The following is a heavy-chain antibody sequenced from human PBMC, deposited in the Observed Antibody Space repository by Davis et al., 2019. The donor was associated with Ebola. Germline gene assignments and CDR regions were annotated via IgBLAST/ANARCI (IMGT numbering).Heavy chain of an antibody. CDR3: ATLPGYY. Sequence: PGGSLRLSCAASGFTFTGFWMSWVRQAPGKGLEWVANIKQDGSEKYYVNSVKGRFIISRDNAKNTLYLQMNNLRVEDTAVYYCATLPGYYWGQGTLVTVSS. CDR1: GFTFTGFW. V-gene: IGHV3-7*01. D-gene: IGHD1-26*01. J-gene: IGHJ4*02. CDR2: IKQDGSEK.